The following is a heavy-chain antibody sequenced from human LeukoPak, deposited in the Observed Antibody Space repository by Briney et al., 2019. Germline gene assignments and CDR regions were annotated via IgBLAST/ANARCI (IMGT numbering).Heavy chain of an antibody. CDR3: ATNAVLWLGELTHPFDY. J-gene: IGHJ4*02. CDR1: GYTLTELS. D-gene: IGHD3-10*01. V-gene: IGHV1-24*01. Sequence: ASVKVSCKVSGYTLTELSMHWVRQAPGKGLEWMGGFDPEDGETIYAQKFQGRVTMTEDTSTDTAYMELSSLRSEDTAVYYCATNAVLWLGELTHPFDYWGQGTLVTVSS. CDR2: FDPEDGET.